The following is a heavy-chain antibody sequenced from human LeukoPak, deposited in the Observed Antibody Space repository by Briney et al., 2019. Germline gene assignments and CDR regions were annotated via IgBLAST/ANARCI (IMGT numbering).Heavy chain of an antibody. V-gene: IGHV3-21*01. Sequence: QAGGSLRLSCAASGFTFDDYAMHWVRQAPGKGLEWVSSISSSSSYIYYADSVKGRFTISRDNAKNSLYLQMNSLRAEDTAVYYCARDEAMDDYYDSSGSVTWGQGTLVTVSS. CDR3: ARDEAMDDYYDSSGSVT. D-gene: IGHD3-22*01. J-gene: IGHJ4*02. CDR2: ISSSSSYI. CDR1: GFTFDDYA.